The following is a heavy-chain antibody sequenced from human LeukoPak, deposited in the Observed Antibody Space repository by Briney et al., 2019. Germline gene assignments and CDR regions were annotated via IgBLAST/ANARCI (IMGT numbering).Heavy chain of an antibody. V-gene: IGHV4-39*07. CDR3: ARTYYYGSGSHPTVNFDY. CDR1: GGSISSSSYY. J-gene: IGHJ4*02. Sequence: TSETLSLTCTVSGGSISSSSYYWGWIRQPPGKCLEWIGSIYYSGSTYYNPSLKSRVTISVDTSKNQFSLKLSSVTAADTAVYYCARTYYYGSGSHPTVNFDYWGQGTLVTVSS. D-gene: IGHD3-10*01. CDR2: IYYSGST.